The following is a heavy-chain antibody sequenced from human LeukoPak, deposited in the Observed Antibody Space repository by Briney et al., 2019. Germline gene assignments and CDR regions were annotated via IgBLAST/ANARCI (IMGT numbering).Heavy chain of an antibody. Sequence: ASVKVSCKASGYTFTNYYIHWVRQAPGQGLEWMGWINSNRGGTNYAQKFQGRVAMTRDTSISTAYMELRSVRSDDTAVYYCARDHGDGAFDIWGPGTMVTVSS. CDR3: ARDHGDGAFDI. CDR2: INSNRGGT. J-gene: IGHJ3*02. V-gene: IGHV1-2*02. CDR1: GYTFTNYY. D-gene: IGHD5-24*01.